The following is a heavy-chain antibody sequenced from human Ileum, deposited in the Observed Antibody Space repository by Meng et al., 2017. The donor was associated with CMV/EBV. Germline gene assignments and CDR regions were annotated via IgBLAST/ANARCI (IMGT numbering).Heavy chain of an antibody. D-gene: IGHD3-3*01. CDR3: AKSYDDFWSGFYIHYFDS. CDR1: GFTFSDFS. CDR2: IIAGGAT. J-gene: IGHJ4*02. Sequence: GESLKISCVASGFTFSDFSMNWVRQAPGKGLEWVASIIAGGATRYADSVRGRFTISRDDSKNTLFHQMISLGAEDTALYYCAKSYDDFWSGFYIHYFDSWGQGTLVTVSS. V-gene: IGHV3-23*01.